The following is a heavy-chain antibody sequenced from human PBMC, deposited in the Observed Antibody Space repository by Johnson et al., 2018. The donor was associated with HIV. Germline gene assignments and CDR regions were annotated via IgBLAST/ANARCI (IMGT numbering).Heavy chain of an antibody. D-gene: IGHD3-16*02. CDR3: ARWNMITFGGVIVKAGAFDI. Sequence: VLLLESGGGLVQPGGSLRLSCAASGFTFSSYWMSWVRQAPGKGLEWVANIKQDGSEKYYVDSVKGRFTISRDNAKNSLYLQMNSLRAEDTVVYYGARWNMITFGGVIVKAGAFDIWGQGTMVTVSS. J-gene: IGHJ3*02. V-gene: IGHV3-7*01. CDR2: IKQDGSEK. CDR1: GFTFSSYW.